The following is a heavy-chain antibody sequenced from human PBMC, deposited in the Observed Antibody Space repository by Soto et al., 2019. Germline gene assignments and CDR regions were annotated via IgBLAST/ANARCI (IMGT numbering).Heavy chain of an antibody. V-gene: IGHV1-3*01. CDR3: ASPYGSGSYYYYYYYGMDV. J-gene: IGHJ6*02. CDR1: GYTFTSYA. CDR2: INAGNGNT. Sequence: QVQLVQSGAEVKKPGASVKVSCKASGYTFTSYAMHWVRQAPGQRLEWMGWINAGNGNTKYSQKFQGRVTITRDTSASTAYMELSSLRSEDTAVYYCASPYGSGSYYYYYYYGMDVWGQGTTVTVSS. D-gene: IGHD3-10*01.